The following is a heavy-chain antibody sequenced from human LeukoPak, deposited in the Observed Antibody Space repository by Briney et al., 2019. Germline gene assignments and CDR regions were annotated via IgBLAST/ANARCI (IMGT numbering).Heavy chain of an antibody. CDR1: GYTFTSYA. Sequence: ASVKVSCKASGYTFTSYAMNWVRQAPGQGLEWMGWINTNTGNPTYAQGFTGRFVFSLDTSVSTAYLQISSLKAEDTAVYYCARRGYSYGYYWFDPWGQGTLVTVSS. D-gene: IGHD5-18*01. V-gene: IGHV7-4-1*02. J-gene: IGHJ5*02. CDR2: INTNTGNP. CDR3: ARRGYSYGYYWFDP.